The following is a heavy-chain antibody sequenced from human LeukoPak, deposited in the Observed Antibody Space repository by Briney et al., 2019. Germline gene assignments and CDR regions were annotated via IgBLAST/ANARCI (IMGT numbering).Heavy chain of an antibody. D-gene: IGHD6-19*01. CDR2: ISSSGSTI. CDR1: GFTFSSYE. J-gene: IGHJ4*02. Sequence: GGSLRLSCAASGFTFSSYEMNWVRQAPGKGLEWVSYISSSGSTIYYADSVKGRFTISRDNAKNSLYLQMNSLRAEDTAVYYCASGYSSGWYEGGNSFFYWGQGTLVTVSS. V-gene: IGHV3-48*03. CDR3: ASGYSSGWYEGGNSFFY.